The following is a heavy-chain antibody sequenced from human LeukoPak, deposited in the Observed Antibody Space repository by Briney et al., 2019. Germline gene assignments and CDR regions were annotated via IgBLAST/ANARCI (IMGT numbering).Heavy chain of an antibody. Sequence: GGSLRLSCAASGFTFSSYWMHWVRHAPGKALVWVSRIKSDGSTTTYADSVKGRFTISRDNAKNTLYLQMNSLRAEDTAVYYCARVVDTHFDYWGQGTLVTVSS. D-gene: IGHD5-18*01. CDR3: ARVVDTHFDY. CDR1: GFTFSSYW. V-gene: IGHV3-74*01. J-gene: IGHJ4*02. CDR2: IKSDGSTT.